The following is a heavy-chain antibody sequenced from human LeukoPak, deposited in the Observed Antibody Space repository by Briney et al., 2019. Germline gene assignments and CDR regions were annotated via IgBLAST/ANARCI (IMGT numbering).Heavy chain of an antibody. D-gene: IGHD1-1*01. V-gene: IGHV4-59*01. CDR2: IYYSGST. Sequence: SETLSLTCTVPGGSISSYYWSWIRQPPGKGLEWIGYIYYSGSTHYNPSLKSRVTISVDTSKNQFSLKLSSVTAADTAVYYCARDRYRFDYWGLGMLVTVS. J-gene: IGHJ4*02. CDR1: GGSISSYY. CDR3: ARDRYRFDY.